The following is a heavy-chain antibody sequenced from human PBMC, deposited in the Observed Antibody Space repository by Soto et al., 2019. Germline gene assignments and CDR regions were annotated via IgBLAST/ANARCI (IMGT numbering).Heavy chain of an antibody. CDR2: ISYRGST. Sequence: PSWTXSLSCSFSSYSIGITTVDWGWMRQPPRQGLELIGSISYRGSTSYNPSLKSLVTISVDTYKNHFSLRLTSVTSEDTAVYSCKRLLRWFKQTSFDPWGQGPLVTVSS. V-gene: IGHV4-39*01. CDR1: SYSIGITTVD. D-gene: IGHD3-10*01. J-gene: IGHJ5*02. CDR3: KRLLRWFKQTSFDP.